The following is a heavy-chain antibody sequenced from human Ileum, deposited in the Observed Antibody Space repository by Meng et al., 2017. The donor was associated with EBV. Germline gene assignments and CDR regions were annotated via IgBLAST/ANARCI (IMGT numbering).Heavy chain of an antibody. CDR2: IYYRGNT. D-gene: IGHD4-17*01. V-gene: IGHV4-39*07. CDR3: ASAYDYGDYEAFAY. J-gene: IGHJ4*02. Sequence: HLQLRRSGPGLVKPSETLPLTCTVSGGSISTGNFYWGWIRQSPGKALECIGTIYYRGNTFYNPSLKSRLTISIDTSKNEFSLTLRSVTAADTALYYCASAYDYGDYEAFAYWGPGSLVTVSS. CDR1: GGSISTGNFY.